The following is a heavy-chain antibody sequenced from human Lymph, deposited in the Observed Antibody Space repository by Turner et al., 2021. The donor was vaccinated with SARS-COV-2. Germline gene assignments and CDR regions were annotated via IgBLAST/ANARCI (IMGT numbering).Heavy chain of an antibody. CDR3: TGGAQLTGWFDP. CDR2: MNPNRSNT. CDR1: GYTLTSYD. V-gene: IGHV1-8*01. Sequence: QLQMVQSVAEVDNPVASVKVSDQASGYTLTSYDINWVQQATGQGLEWMGCMNPNRSNTGYAQKFQGRATMTKNTYISTAYMQRSRLRSEATADYCCTGGAQLTGWFDPWGQGTLVTVSS. J-gene: IGHJ5*02. D-gene: IGHD3-9*01.